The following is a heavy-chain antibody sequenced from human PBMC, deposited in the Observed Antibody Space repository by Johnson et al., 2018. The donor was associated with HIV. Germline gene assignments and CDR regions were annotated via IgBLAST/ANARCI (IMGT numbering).Heavy chain of an antibody. CDR3: ARQQQLTHDAFDI. D-gene: IGHD6-13*01. Sequence: QLVESGGGVVRPGGSLRLSCAASGFTFDDYAMHWVRQAPGKGLEWVSLISWDGGSTYYADSVKGRFTISRDNSKNSLYLQMNSLRAEDTALYYCARQQQLTHDAFDIWGQGTMVTVSS. CDR2: ISWDGGST. V-gene: IGHV3-43D*03. CDR1: GFTFDDYA. J-gene: IGHJ3*02.